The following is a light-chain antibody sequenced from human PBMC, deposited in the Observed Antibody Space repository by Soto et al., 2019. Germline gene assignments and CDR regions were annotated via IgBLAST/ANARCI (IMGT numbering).Light chain of an antibody. Sequence: QSVLTQPPSVSGAPGQRVTISCTGSSSNIGAGYDVHWYQQLPGTAPKLLLYGNSNRPSGVPDRFSGSKSGTSASLAITGLQAEDEADYCCQSYDSSLSGYVFGTGTELTVL. CDR2: GNS. J-gene: IGLJ1*01. CDR1: SSNIGAGYD. V-gene: IGLV1-40*01. CDR3: QSYDSSLSGYV.